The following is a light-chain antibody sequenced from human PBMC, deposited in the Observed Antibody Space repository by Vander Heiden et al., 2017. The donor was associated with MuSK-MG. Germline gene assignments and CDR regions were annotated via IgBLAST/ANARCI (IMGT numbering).Light chain of an antibody. CDR1: NLGHKY. Sequence: SYDLTQPPSVSVSPGQTASITCSGENLGHKYASWFQQKPGQSPVLVIYQDSQRPSGIPERFSGSSSGATATLTISGTQPVDEAYYYCQAWDRTTVVFGGGTTLTV. CDR2: QDS. CDR3: QAWDRTTVV. V-gene: IGLV3-1*01. J-gene: IGLJ2*01.